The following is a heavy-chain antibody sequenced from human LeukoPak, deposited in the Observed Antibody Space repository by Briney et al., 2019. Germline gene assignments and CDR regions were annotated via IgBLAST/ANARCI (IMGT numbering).Heavy chain of an antibody. Sequence: ASVKVSCKASGYTFTSYGISWVRQAPGQGLEWMGWISAYNGNTNYAQKFQGRVTMTRDTSISTAYMELSRLRSDDTAVYYCATALGYCSSTSCPAEYWGQGTLVTVSS. CDR1: GYTFTSYG. CDR2: ISAYNGNT. J-gene: IGHJ4*02. D-gene: IGHD2-2*01. V-gene: IGHV1-18*01. CDR3: ATALGYCSSTSCPAEY.